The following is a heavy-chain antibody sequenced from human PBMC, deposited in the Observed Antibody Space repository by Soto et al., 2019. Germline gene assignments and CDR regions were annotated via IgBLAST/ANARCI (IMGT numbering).Heavy chain of an antibody. CDR3: ARERALLLWFGELINWFDP. CDR2: INHSGST. Sequence: SETLSLTCAVYGGSFSGYYWSWIRQPPGKGLEWIGEINHSGSTNYNPSLKSRVTISVDTSKNQFSLKLSSVTAADTAVYYCARERALLLWFGELINWFDPWGQGTPVTVSS. V-gene: IGHV4-34*01. D-gene: IGHD3-10*01. CDR1: GGSFSGYY. J-gene: IGHJ5*02.